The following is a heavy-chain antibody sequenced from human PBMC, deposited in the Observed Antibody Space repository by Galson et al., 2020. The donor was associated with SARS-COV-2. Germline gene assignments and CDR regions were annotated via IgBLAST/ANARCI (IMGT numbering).Heavy chain of an antibody. V-gene: IGHV4-39*01. Sequence: LETLSLTCTVSGGSISSSSYYWGWIRQPPGKGLEWIGSIYYSGSTYYNPSLKSRVTISVDTSKNQFSLKLSSVTAADTAVYYCAGNIVVVPAASYYYYGMDVWGQGTTVTVSS. CDR3: AGNIVVVPAASYYYYGMDV. D-gene: IGHD2-2*01. CDR1: GGSISSSSYY. CDR2: IYYSGST. J-gene: IGHJ6*02.